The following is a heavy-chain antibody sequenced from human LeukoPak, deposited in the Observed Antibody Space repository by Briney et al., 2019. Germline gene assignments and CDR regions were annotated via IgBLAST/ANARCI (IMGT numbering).Heavy chain of an antibody. CDR3: ARGYSYGGY. Sequence: SETLSLTCTVSGGSISSYYWSWIRQPPGKGLEWIGEINHSGSTNYNPSLKSRVTISVDTSKNQFSLKLSSVTAADTAVYYCARGYSYGGYWGQGTLVTVSS. V-gene: IGHV4-34*01. D-gene: IGHD5-18*01. CDR1: GGSISSYY. CDR2: INHSGST. J-gene: IGHJ4*02.